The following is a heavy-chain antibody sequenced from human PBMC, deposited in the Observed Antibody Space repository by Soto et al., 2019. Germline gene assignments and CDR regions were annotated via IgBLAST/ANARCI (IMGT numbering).Heavy chain of an antibody. CDR1: GFTFSSYA. J-gene: IGHJ4*02. CDR2: ISGSGDTT. CDR3: AKDQVVINSNDYFDY. V-gene: IGHV3-23*01. Sequence: EVQLLESGGGLVQPGGSLRLSCAASGFTFSSYAMSWVRQAPGKGLEWVSVISGSGDTTYYADSVKGRFTISRDSSKNTLYLQMNSLRAEHTAVYYCAKDQVVINSNDYFDYWGQGTLVTVSS. D-gene: IGHD3-22*01.